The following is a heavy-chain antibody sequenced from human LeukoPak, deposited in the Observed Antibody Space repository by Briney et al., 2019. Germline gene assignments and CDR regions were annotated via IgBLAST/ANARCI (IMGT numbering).Heavy chain of an antibody. Sequence: GGSLRLSCAASGFTFSSYAMSWVRQAPGKGLEWVSAISGSGGSTYYADSVKGRFTISRDNSNNTLYLQMNSLRAEDTAVYYCAKDRGDTAMVIYYFDYWGQGTLVTVSS. J-gene: IGHJ4*02. V-gene: IGHV3-23*01. CDR3: AKDRGDTAMVIYYFDY. CDR1: GFTFSSYA. D-gene: IGHD5-18*01. CDR2: ISGSGGST.